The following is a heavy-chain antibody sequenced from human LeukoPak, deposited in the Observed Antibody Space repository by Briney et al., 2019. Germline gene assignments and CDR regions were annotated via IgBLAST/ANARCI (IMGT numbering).Heavy chain of an antibody. J-gene: IGHJ4*02. Sequence: ASVKVSCKASGYTFTGYYIHWVRQAPGQGLEWMGWINPNSGGTKYAQKFQGRVTMTRDTSISTAYMELSSLRSDDTAVYYCAREMGDTAVASALAYWGQGTLVTVSS. CDR2: INPNSGGT. CDR1: GYTFTGYY. V-gene: IGHV1-2*02. D-gene: IGHD5-18*01. CDR3: AREMGDTAVASALAY.